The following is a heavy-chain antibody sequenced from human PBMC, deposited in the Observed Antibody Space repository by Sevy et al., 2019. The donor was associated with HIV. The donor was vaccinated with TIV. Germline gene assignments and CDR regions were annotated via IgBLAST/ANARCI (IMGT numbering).Heavy chain of an antibody. V-gene: IGHV3-33*01. CDR3: ARDAARVIVPTAGFDS. CDR2: IWYDGRTE. D-gene: IGHD1-1*01. CDR1: GFTFRRFS. J-gene: IGHJ5*01. Sequence: GGSLRLSWVASGFTFRRFSMHWVRQAPGKGLEWVAAIWYDGRTERYADSVQGRFTISRDNSKKTLYIQMNSLRDEDTAISYCARDAARVIVPTAGFDSWGQGTLVTVSS.